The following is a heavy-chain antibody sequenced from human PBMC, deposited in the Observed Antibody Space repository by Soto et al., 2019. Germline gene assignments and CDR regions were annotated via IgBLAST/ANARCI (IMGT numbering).Heavy chain of an antibody. D-gene: IGHD1-26*01. J-gene: IGHJ6*02. CDR2: ISGNGGTT. V-gene: IGHV3-23*01. CDR1: EFTFSNYA. CDR3: ARAKARREYYYGMDV. Sequence: GGSLRLSCAASEFTFSNYAMSWVRQAPGKGLEWVSAISGNGGTTYYADSVKGRFTISRDNSKNTLYLQMNSLRAEDTAVYYCARAKARREYYYGMDVWGQGTTVTVSS.